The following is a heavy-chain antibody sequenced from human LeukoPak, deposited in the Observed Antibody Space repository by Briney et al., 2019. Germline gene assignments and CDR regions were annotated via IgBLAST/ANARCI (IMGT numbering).Heavy chain of an antibody. CDR2: ISAYNGNT. V-gene: IGHV1-18*01. J-gene: IGHJ4*02. Sequence: GASVTVSCKASGYTFTSYGISWVRQAPGQGLEWMGWISAYNGNTNYAHKLQGRVTMTTDTSTSTAYMELGSLRSDDTAVYYCARDPALLWFGELLSHFDYWGQGTLVTVSS. CDR3: ARDPALLWFGELLSHFDY. CDR1: GYTFTSYG. D-gene: IGHD3-10*01.